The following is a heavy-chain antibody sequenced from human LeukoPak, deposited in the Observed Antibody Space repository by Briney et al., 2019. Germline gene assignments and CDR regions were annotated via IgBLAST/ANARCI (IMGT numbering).Heavy chain of an antibody. V-gene: IGHV4-61*02. CDR1: GGSISSGSYY. CDR3: ARLVLNHYYYMDV. CDR2: IYTSGST. Sequence: SETLSLTCTVSGGSISSGSYYWSWIRQPAGKGLEWIGRIYTSGSTNYNPSLKSRVTISVDTSKNQFSLKLSSVTAADTAVYYCARLVLNHYYYMDVWGKGTTVTVSS. D-gene: IGHD6-13*01. J-gene: IGHJ6*03.